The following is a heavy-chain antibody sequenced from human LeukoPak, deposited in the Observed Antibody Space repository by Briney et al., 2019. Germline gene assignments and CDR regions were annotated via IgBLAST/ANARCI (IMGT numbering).Heavy chain of an antibody. CDR1: GYTFTGYY. CDR2: INPNSGTT. D-gene: IGHD3-16*01. Sequence: ASVKVSCKGSGYTFTGYYMHWVRQAPGQGLEWMGWINPNSGTTNYAQKFQGRVTVTRDTSISTAYMELSRLESDDTAVYYCARDLMTTPTWDFDYWGQGTLVTVSS. J-gene: IGHJ4*02. V-gene: IGHV1-2*02. CDR3: ARDLMTTPTWDFDY.